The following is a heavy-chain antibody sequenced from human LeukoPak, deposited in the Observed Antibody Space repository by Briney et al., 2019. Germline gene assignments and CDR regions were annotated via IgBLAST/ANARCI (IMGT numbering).Heavy chain of an antibody. V-gene: IGHV1-46*01. J-gene: IGHJ4*02. Sequence: AASVKVSCKASGFTLTNFFMHWVRQAPGQGPEWMGAIFSTGGRTINAQKLQGRITITRDTSTNTVYMDLSSLRADDTAVYYCANSLDLAVGGIDYWGQGTLVTVSS. CDR3: ANSLDLAVGGIDY. CDR1: GFTLTNFF. D-gene: IGHD6-19*01. CDR2: IFSTGGRT.